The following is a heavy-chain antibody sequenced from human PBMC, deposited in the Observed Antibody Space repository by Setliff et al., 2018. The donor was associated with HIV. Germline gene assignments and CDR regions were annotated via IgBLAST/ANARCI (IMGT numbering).Heavy chain of an antibody. D-gene: IGHD3-9*01. CDR1: GGSISSSSYY. CDR3: AREKGRYFDWSHTRDAFDI. J-gene: IGHJ3*02. CDR2: IYYRGST. Sequence: ETLSLTCTVSGGSISSSSYYWGWIRQPTGKGLEWMGSIYYRGSTYYNPSLKSRVTISVDTSKNQFSLNLSSVTAADTAVYYCAREKGRYFDWSHTRDAFDIWGQGTMVTVSS. V-gene: IGHV4-39*07.